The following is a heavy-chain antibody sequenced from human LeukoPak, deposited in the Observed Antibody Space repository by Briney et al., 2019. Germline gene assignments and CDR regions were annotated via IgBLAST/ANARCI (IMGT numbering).Heavy chain of an antibody. CDR3: ARVLGSVLDY. Sequence: GGSLRLSCAASGFAVNSNYMSWVRQAPGKGLEWVSIIYSGGSTYYADSVKGRFTISRDNSKNTLSLQLNSLRAEDTAVYYCARVLGSVLDYWGQGTLVTVSS. D-gene: IGHD3-10*01. CDR1: GFAVNSNY. J-gene: IGHJ4*02. V-gene: IGHV3-53*01. CDR2: IYSGGST.